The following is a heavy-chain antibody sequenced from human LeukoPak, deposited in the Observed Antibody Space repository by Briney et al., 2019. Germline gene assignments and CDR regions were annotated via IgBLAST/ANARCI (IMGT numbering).Heavy chain of an antibody. CDR3: ARVPTRAATVTQNAFDI. D-gene: IGHD4-17*01. CDR2: IYHSGST. CDR1: GGSISSGGYY. J-gene: IGHJ3*02. Sequence: PSETLSLTCTVSGGSISSGGYYWSWIRQPPGKGLEWIGYIYHSGSTYYNPSLKSRVTISVDRSKNQFSLKLSSVTAADTAVYYCARVPTRAATVTQNAFDIWGQGTMVTVSS. V-gene: IGHV4-30-2*01.